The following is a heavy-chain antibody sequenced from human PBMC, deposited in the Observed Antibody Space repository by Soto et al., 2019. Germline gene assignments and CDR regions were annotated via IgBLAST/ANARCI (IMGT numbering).Heavy chain of an antibody. Sequence: QVRLQQWGAGLLKPSETLSLTCAVYGGSFIGYYWSWIRQPPGKGLEWIGEINPTGSTNYNQSLNSRVTILIDTSKNPFSLKLSSVTAADTAMYYCARANGLRLGELSWGGPNWFDPWGQGTLVTVSS. CDR3: ARANGLRLGELSWGGPNWFDP. V-gene: IGHV4-34*01. J-gene: IGHJ5*02. CDR2: INPTGST. D-gene: IGHD3-16*02. CDR1: GGSFIGYY.